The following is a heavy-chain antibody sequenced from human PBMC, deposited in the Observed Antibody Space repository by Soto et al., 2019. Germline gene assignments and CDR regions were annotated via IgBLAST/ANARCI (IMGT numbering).Heavy chain of an antibody. D-gene: IGHD3-10*01. V-gene: IGHV3-30-3*01. CDR2: ISYDGSNK. CDR3: AREQGSGSYQNY. Sequence: GGSLRLSCAASGFTFSSYAMHWVRQAPGKGLEWVAVISYDGSNKYYADSVKGRFTISRDNSKNTLYLQMNSLRAEDTAVYYCAREQGSGSYQNYWGQGTLVTVSS. J-gene: IGHJ4*02. CDR1: GFTFSSYA.